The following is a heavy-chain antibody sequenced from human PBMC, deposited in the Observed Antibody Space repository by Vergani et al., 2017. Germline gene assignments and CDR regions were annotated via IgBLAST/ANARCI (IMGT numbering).Heavy chain of an antibody. D-gene: IGHD6-6*01. V-gene: IGHV6-1*01. CDR3: AREEGEYSSSSDYYYYMDV. Sequence: QVQLQQSGPGLVKPSQTLSLTCAISGDSVSSNSAAWNWIRQSPSRGLEWLGRTYYRSKWYNDYAVSVKSRITINPDTSKNQFSLQLNSVTPEDTAVYYCAREEGEYSSSSDYYYYMDVWGKGTTVTVSS. CDR1: GDSVSSNSAA. CDR2: TYYRSKWYN. J-gene: IGHJ6*03.